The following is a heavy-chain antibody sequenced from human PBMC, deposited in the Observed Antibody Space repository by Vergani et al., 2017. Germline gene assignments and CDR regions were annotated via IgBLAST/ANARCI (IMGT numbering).Heavy chain of an antibody. CDR3: AKDRLGFRGMFDY. V-gene: IGHV3-23*01. D-gene: IGHD3-10*01. CDR2: ISGSGGST. J-gene: IGHJ4*02. Sequence: EVQLLESGGGLVQPGGSLRLSCAASGFTFSSYAMSWVRQAPGKGLEWVSAISGSGGSTYYADSVKGRFTISRDNSKHTLYLQMNSLRAEDTAVYYCAKDRLGFRGMFDYGGQVTLVTVFS. CDR1: GFTFSSYA.